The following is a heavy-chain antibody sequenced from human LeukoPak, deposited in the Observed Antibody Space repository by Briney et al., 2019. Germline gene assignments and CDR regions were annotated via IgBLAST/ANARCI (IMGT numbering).Heavy chain of an antibody. CDR1: GFSFSNYG. Sequence: GGSLRLSCAASGFSFSNYGMHWVRQAPGKGLEWVAVIWSDGSHKYYAESVKGRFTISRDNSKNTVYLQMNSLRAEDTAVYYCARGSSRWNDGDWFDPWGQGTLVTVSS. CDR2: IWSDGSHK. J-gene: IGHJ5*02. D-gene: IGHD1-1*01. V-gene: IGHV3-33*01. CDR3: ARGSSRWNDGDWFDP.